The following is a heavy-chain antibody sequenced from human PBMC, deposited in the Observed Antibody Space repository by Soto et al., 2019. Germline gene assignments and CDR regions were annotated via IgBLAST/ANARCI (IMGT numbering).Heavy chain of an antibody. Sequence: EASVKVSCKASGYTFTSYGISWVRQAPGQGLEWMGWISGYNGNTKYAQKLQGRVTITADESTSTAYMELSSLRSEDTAVYYCARDPHYYDSSGSKGGFDYWGQGTLVTVSS. CDR3: ARDPHYYDSSGSKGGFDY. CDR2: ISGYNGNT. D-gene: IGHD3-22*01. J-gene: IGHJ4*02. CDR1: GYTFTSYG. V-gene: IGHV1-18*01.